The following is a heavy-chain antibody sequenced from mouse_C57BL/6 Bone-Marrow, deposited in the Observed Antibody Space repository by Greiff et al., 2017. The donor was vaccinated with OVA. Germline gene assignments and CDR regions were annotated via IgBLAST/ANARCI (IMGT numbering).Heavy chain of an antibody. CDR1: GYSITSGYY. J-gene: IGHJ2*01. CDR3: AREPTTVVAHFDY. CDR2: ISYDGSN. D-gene: IGHD1-1*01. Sequence: DVKLVESGPGLVKPSQSLSLTCSVTGYSITSGYYWNWIRQFPGNKLEWMGYISYDGSNNYNPSLKNRISITRDTSKNQFFLKLNSVTTEDTATYYCAREPTTVVAHFDYWGQGTTLTVSS. V-gene: IGHV3-6*01.